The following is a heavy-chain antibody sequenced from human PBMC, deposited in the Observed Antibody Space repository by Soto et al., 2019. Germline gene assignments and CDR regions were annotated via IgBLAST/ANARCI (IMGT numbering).Heavy chain of an antibody. V-gene: IGHV4-30-4*08. J-gene: IGHJ6*02. D-gene: IGHD3-10*01. CDR2: IYYSGST. CDR1: GGSISSYY. CDR3: ARDYPSWDYYYGMDV. Sequence: PSETLSLTCTVSGGSISSYYWSWIRQPPGKGLEWIGYIYYSGSTYYNPSLKSRVTISVDTSKNQFSLKLSSVTAADTAVYYCARDYPSWDYYYGMDVWGQGTTVTVSS.